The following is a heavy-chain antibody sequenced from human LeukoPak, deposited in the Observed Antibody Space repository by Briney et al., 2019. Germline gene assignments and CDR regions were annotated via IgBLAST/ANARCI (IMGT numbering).Heavy chain of an antibody. CDR1: AYTFTIYG. J-gene: IGHJ4*02. D-gene: IGHD3-10*01. CDR2: ISAYNGNT. CDR3: AREVSEWLGELLPTYFDY. V-gene: IGHV1-18*01. Sequence: ASVTLSFTSSAYTFTIYGICWGRHPPAQGQGRMGWISAYNGNTNYAQKLQGRGTMTTDTSTSTAYMELKSLRSDDTAVYYCAREVSEWLGELLPTYFDYWGQGTLVTVSS.